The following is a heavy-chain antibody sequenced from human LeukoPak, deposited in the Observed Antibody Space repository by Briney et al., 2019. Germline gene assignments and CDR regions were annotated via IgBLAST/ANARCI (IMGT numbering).Heavy chain of an antibody. D-gene: IGHD2-2*01. CDR1: GYTFTGYY. V-gene: IGHV1-2*02. Sequence: GASVKVSCKASGYTFTGYYMHWVRQAPGQGLEWMGWINPNSGGTNYAQKFQGRVTMTRDTSISTAYMELSRLRSDDTAVYYCVRDRGLGYCSSTSCYLYYWGQGTLVTVSS. CDR2: INPNSGGT. J-gene: IGHJ4*02. CDR3: VRDRGLGYCSSTSCYLYY.